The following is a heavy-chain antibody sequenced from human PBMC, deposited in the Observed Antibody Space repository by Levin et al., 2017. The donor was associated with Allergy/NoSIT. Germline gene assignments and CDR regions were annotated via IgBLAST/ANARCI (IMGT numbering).Heavy chain of an antibody. J-gene: IGHJ4*02. V-gene: IGHV2-5*02. CDR1: GFSISTTGVG. CDR2: IYWDDDK. D-gene: IGHD6-19*01. CDR3: AHRPAGYASGWSSAHFDH. Sequence: SGPTLVKPTQTLTLTCSLSGFSISTTGVGVGWIRQPPGKALEWLAVIYWDDDKRFSPSLSNRVTIIKDTSKNQVVLVMTNMDPVDTATYYCAHRPAGYASGWSSAHFDHWGQGVLVTVSS.